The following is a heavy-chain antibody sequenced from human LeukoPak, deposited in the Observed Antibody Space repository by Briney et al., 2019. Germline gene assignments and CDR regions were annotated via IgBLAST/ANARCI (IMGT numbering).Heavy chain of an antibody. CDR3: ARARGDYDILTGYEPPHWFDP. CDR2: INHSGST. D-gene: IGHD3-9*01. Sequence: SETLSLTCAVYGGSFSGYYWTWIRQPPGKGLEWIGEINHSGSTDYNPSLKSRVTISVDTSKNQFSLKLSSVTAADTAVYYCARARGDYDILTGYEPPHWFDPWGQGTLVTVSS. V-gene: IGHV4-34*01. CDR1: GGSFSGYY. J-gene: IGHJ5*02.